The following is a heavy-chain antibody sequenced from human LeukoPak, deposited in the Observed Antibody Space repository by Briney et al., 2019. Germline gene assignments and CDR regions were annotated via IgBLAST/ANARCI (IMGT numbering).Heavy chain of an antibody. CDR2: IYYSGST. Sequence: PSETLSLTCTVSGGSISSYYWSWIRQPPGKGLEWIGYIYYSGSTNYNPSLKSRVTILVETSKNQFSLKLSSVTAADTAVYYCARLKSVGYYGFNWFDPWGQGTLVTVSS. CDR3: ARLKSVGYYGFNWFDP. V-gene: IGHV4-59*12. D-gene: IGHD3-10*01. J-gene: IGHJ5*02. CDR1: GGSISSYY.